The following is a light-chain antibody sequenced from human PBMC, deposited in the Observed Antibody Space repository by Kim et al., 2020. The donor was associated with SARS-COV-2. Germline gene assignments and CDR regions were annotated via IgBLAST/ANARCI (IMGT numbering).Light chain of an antibody. CDR2: DVS. V-gene: IGLV2-11*01. CDR1: SSDVGGYNY. CDR3: CSYAGSYTFVV. J-gene: IGLJ2*01. Sequence: SGTISSTETSSDVGGYNYVSWYQQHPGKAPKLMIYDVSKRPSGVPDRFSGSKSGNTASLTISGLQAEDEADYYCCSYAGSYTFVVFGGGTQLTVL.